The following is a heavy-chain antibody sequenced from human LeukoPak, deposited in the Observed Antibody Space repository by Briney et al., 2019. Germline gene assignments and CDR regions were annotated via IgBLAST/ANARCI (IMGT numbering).Heavy chain of an antibody. CDR2: ITGSGGST. D-gene: IGHD2-8*01. CDR3: AKGLKPAMASRSNCFDY. Sequence: GGSLRLSCAASGFSFSNYAMNWVRQAPGKGLEWVSTITGSGGSTHYADSVKGRFTISRDNSKNTLYLQMNSLRADNTAVYYCAKGLKPAMASRSNCFDYWGQGALVTVSS. V-gene: IGHV3-23*01. J-gene: IGHJ4*02. CDR1: GFSFSNYA.